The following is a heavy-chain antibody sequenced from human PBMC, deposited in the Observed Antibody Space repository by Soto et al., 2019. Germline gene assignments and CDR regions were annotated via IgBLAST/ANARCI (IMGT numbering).Heavy chain of an antibody. Sequence: GGSLTLSCEVSGFTFSSHAMNWVRQAPGTGLEWVAYIHGTRSIIYYADPVKGRFTISRDNAKNPLYRQMGSLRDEDTALYYCARDARNADYDYWGLGTLVTAPQ. D-gene: IGHD3-16*01. CDR1: GFTFSSHA. CDR3: ARDARNADYDY. CDR2: IHGTRSII. J-gene: IGHJ4*02. V-gene: IGHV3-48*02.